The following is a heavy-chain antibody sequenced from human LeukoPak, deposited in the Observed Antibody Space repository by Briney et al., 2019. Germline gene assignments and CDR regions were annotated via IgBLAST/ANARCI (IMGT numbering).Heavy chain of an antibody. CDR2: INHSGST. Sequence: PSETLSLTCAVYGGSFSGYYWSWIRQPPGKGLEWIGEINHSGSTNYNPSLKSRVTLSVDTSKNQFSLKLSSVTAADTAVYYCAREYYDFWSGSQSFDYWGQGTLVTVSS. V-gene: IGHV4-34*01. D-gene: IGHD3-3*01. J-gene: IGHJ4*02. CDR1: GGSFSGYY. CDR3: AREYYDFWSGSQSFDY.